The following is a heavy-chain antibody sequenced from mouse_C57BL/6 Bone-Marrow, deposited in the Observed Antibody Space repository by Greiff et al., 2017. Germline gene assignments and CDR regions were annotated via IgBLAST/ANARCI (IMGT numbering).Heavy chain of an antibody. Sequence: VQLKESGAELVRPGASVKLSCTASGFNIKDDYMHWVKQRPEQGLEWIGWIDPENGDTEYASKFQGKATIKADTSSNTAYLQLSSLTSEDTAVYYCTTGHYGSSYAYWYFDVWGTGTTVTVSS. CDR1: GFNIKDDY. CDR3: TTGHYGSSYAYWYFDV. J-gene: IGHJ1*03. D-gene: IGHD1-1*01. V-gene: IGHV14-4*01. CDR2: IDPENGDT.